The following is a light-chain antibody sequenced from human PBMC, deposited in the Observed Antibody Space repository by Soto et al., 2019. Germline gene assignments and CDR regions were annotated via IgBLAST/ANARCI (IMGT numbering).Light chain of an antibody. CDR1: QGISSY. CDR2: DAI. V-gene: IGKV1-9*01. Sequence: DIQLTQSPSFLSASVGDRVTITCRASQGISSYLAWYQQKPGKAPKLLIYDAITLQSGVPSRFIGSESGTEFTLTKTHLQPEDFATYYCQQLNSYPFTFGRGTKVNSK. CDR3: QQLNSYPFT. J-gene: IGKJ3*01.